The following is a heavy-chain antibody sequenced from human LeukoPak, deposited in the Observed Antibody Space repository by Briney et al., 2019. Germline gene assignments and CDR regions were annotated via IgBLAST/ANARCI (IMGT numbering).Heavy chain of an antibody. CDR3: AKPYDFWSPFDY. D-gene: IGHD3-3*01. CDR1: GFTFSSYG. CDR2: ISYDGSNK. J-gene: IGHJ4*02. Sequence: GGSLRLSCAASGFTFSSYGMHWVRQAPGKGLEWVAVISYDGSNKYYADSVEGRFTISRDNSKNTLYLQMNSLRAEDTAVYYCAKPYDFWSPFDYWGQGTLVTVSS. V-gene: IGHV3-30*18.